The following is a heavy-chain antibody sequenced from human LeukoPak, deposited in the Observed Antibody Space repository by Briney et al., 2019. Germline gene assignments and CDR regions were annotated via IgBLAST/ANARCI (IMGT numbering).Heavy chain of an antibody. V-gene: IGHV3-21*01. CDR1: GFTFSSSTFGSYT. J-gene: IGHJ4*02. CDR2: INSTGTYI. CDR3: ARDLDYSTGFDY. Sequence: GGSLRLSCATSGFTFSSSTFGSYTMNWVRQAPGKGLEWVSSINSTGTYIYYTDSVKGRFTISRDIANSLLYLQMNSLRADDTAVYYCARDLDYSTGFDYWGQGTLVTVSS. D-gene: IGHD4-11*01.